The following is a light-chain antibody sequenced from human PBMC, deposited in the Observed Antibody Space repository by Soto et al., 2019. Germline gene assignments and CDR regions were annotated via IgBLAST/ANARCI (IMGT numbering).Light chain of an antibody. CDR1: QSLLDTDDGNTY. CDR2: ALS. CDR3: FHRLEFPHT. Sequence: VVMTQAPLSLPVTPGEPASISCRSSQSLLDTDDGNTYLDWYLQKPGQSPQLLIYALSYRASGVPDRFSGSGSDTYFTLTISRVEAGDVGVYYCFHRLEFPHTFGGGTKVELK. J-gene: IGKJ4*01. V-gene: IGKV2-40*01.